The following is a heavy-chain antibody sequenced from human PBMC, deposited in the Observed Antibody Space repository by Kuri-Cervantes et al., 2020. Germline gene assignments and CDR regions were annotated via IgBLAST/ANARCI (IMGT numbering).Heavy chain of an antibody. CDR1: GFTFSSYS. CDR3: ARDRGYSDGYRHAFDI. V-gene: IGHV3-48*04. D-gene: IGHD5-18*01. Sequence: GESLKISCAASGFTFSSYSMNWVRQAPGKGLEWVSYISSSSSTIYYADSVKGRFTISRDNAKNSLYLQMNSLRAEDTAVYYCARDRGYSDGYRHAFDIWGQGTMVTVSS. CDR2: ISSSSSTI. J-gene: IGHJ3*02.